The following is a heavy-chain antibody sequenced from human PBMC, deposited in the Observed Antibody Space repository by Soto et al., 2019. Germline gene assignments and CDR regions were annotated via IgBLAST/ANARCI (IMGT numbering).Heavy chain of an antibody. D-gene: IGHD2-15*01. Sequence: SVKVSCKASGGTFSSYAISWVRQAPGQGLEWMGGIIPIFGTANYAQKFQGRVTITADESTSTAYMEMSSLRSEDTAVYYCGRMGDCSGGSCNDWYFDLWGRGTLVTVSS. CDR2: IIPIFGTA. V-gene: IGHV1-69*13. CDR3: GRMGDCSGGSCNDWYFDL. CDR1: GGTFSSYA. J-gene: IGHJ2*01.